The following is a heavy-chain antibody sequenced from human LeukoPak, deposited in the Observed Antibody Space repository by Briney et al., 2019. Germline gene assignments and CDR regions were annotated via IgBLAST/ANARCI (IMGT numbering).Heavy chain of an antibody. D-gene: IGHD2-15*01. CDR3: TRDRIMTDF. Sequence: GGSLRLSCTASGFTFGDYSMTWFRQAPGKGLEWVSFIRNKASGGTTEHAASVRGRFTTSRDDSKSIAYLQMNSLKTEDTALCYCTRDRIMTDFWGQGTLVTVSS. CDR2: IRNKASGGTT. V-gene: IGHV3-49*03. CDR1: GFTFGDYS. J-gene: IGHJ4*02.